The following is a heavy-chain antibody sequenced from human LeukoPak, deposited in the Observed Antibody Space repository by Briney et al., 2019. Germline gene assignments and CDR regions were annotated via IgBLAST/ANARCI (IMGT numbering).Heavy chain of an antibody. V-gene: IGHV1-2*02. CDR1: GYSFTDYY. D-gene: IGHD2-21*01. Sequence: ASVKASCKASGYSFTDYYMHWVRQAPGQGLEWMGWINPNSGGTNSAQKFQGRVTMTRDTSITTVYMEVSWLTSDDTAIYYCARADRLHGGPYLIGPWGQGTLVTVSS. CDR2: INPNSGGT. J-gene: IGHJ5*02. CDR3: ARADRLHGGPYLIGP.